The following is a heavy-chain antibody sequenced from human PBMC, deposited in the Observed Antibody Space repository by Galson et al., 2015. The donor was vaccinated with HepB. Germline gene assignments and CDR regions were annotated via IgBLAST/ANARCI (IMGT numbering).Heavy chain of an antibody. CDR1: GDSVSRTSAA. V-gene: IGHV6-1*01. CDR3: ASEGPAGGWGAFDV. J-gene: IGHJ3*01. D-gene: IGHD2-2*01. Sequence: CAISGDSVSRTSAAWNWIRLSPSRGLEWLGRTFYRSKWYYDYAVSVESRTGINPDTSKNQFSLHLNSVTPGDTAVYYCASEGPAGGWGAFDVWGQGTMVTVSS. CDR2: TFYRSKWYY.